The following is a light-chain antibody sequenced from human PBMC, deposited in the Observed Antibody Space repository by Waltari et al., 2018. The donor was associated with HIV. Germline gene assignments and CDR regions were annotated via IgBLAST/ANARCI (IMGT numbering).Light chain of an antibody. CDR1: SSAVGTHNL. CDR3: CSYAGNNTLV. V-gene: IGLV2-23*01. J-gene: IGLJ3*02. Sequence: QSDLNQPASASGSPGQSLTIPCTGTSSAVGTHNLVYWSQQHPGKAPKFMIYEGTKRPSGVSNRFSGSKSGNTASLTISGLQAEDEADYHCCSYAGNNTLVFGGGTKLTVL. CDR2: EGT.